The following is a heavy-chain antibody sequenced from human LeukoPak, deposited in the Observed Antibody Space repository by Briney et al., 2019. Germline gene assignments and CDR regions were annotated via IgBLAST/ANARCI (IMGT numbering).Heavy chain of an antibody. D-gene: IGHD5-12*01. Sequence: GGSLRLSCAASGFTFSSYWMSWVRQAPGKGLEWVANIKQDGSEKYYVDSVKGRFTISRDNAKNSLYLQMNSLRAEDTAVYYCARMNIVATDYYFDYWGQGTLVTVSS. V-gene: IGHV3-7*01. CDR1: GFTFSSYW. CDR3: ARMNIVATDYYFDY. J-gene: IGHJ4*02. CDR2: IKQDGSEK.